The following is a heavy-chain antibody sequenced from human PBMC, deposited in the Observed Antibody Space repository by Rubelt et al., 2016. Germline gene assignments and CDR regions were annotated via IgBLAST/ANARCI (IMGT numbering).Heavy chain of an antibody. CDR2: IYSGGST. V-gene: IGHV3-53*04. Sequence: EVQLVESGGGLVQPGGSLRLSCAASGFTFSDYYMSWVRQPPGKGLEWVSVIYSGGSTYYADSVKGRFTISRHNSKNTLYLQINSLGAEDTAVYYCARGRDYGDYWGQGTLVTVSS. CDR1: GFTFSDYY. CDR3: ARGRDYGDY. J-gene: IGHJ4*02.